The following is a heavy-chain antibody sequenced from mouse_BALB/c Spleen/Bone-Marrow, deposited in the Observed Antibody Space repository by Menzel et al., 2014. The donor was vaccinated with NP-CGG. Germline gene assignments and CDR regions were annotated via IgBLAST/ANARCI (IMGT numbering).Heavy chain of an antibody. D-gene: IGHD1-1*01. CDR2: INPINGGT. Sequence: QVQLQQSGAELVKPGASVKLSCKASGYTFTSYYMYWVRQRPGQGLEWIGEINPINGGTNFSEKFKSRATLTVDKSSSTAFMQLSTLTSEDSAVYYCTRSNYGYWYFDVWSAGTTATVSS. CDR3: TRSNYGYWYFDV. V-gene: IGHV1S81*02. J-gene: IGHJ1*01. CDR1: GYTFTSYY.